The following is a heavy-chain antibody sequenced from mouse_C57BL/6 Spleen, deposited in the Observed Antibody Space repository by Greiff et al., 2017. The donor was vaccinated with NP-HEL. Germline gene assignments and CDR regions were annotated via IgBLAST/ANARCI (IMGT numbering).Heavy chain of an antibody. CDR2: INPSSGYT. CDR3: ARYSNYDWFAY. Sequence: VQLQQSGAELARPGASVKMSCKASGYTFTSYTMHWVKQRPGQGLEWIGYINPSSGYTKYNQKFKDKATLTADKSSSTAYMQLSSLTSEDSAVYYCARYSNYDWFAYWGQGTLVTVSA. D-gene: IGHD2-5*01. CDR1: GYTFTSYT. J-gene: IGHJ3*01. V-gene: IGHV1-4*01.